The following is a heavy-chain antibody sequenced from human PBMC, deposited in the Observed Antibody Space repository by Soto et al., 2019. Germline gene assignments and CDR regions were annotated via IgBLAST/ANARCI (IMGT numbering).Heavy chain of an antibody. Sequence: PGGSLRLSCAASGFTVRSNYMSWVRQAPGKGLEWVSVIYSGGSTYYAGSVKGRFTISRDNSKNTVYLQMNSLRAEDTAVYYCARDVRVTAGYYYYDMDVWGQGTTVTVSS. CDR3: ARDVRVTAGYYYYDMDV. CDR2: IYSGGST. J-gene: IGHJ6*02. D-gene: IGHD2-21*02. V-gene: IGHV3-53*01. CDR1: GFTVRSNY.